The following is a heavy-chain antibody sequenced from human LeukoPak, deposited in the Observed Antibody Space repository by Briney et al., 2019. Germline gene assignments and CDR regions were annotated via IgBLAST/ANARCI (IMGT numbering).Heavy chain of an antibody. CDR2: IRYDGSNK. Sequence: GGSLRLSCAASGFTFSSYSMNWVRQAPGKGLEWVAFIRYDGSNKYYADSVKGRFTISRDNSKNTLYLQMNSLRAEDTAVYYCAKDGRPLIVVVIAICSDYWGQGTLVTVSS. CDR1: GFTFSSYS. CDR3: AKDGRPLIVVVIAICSDY. D-gene: IGHD2-21*01. V-gene: IGHV3-30*02. J-gene: IGHJ4*02.